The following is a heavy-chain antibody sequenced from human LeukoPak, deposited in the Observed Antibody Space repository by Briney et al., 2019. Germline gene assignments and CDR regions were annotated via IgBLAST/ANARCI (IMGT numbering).Heavy chain of an antibody. CDR3: ARDPPDWSYGQSIYYFDY. Sequence: GASVKVSCKASGYSLTSYGISWVRQAPGQGLEWMGWISAYIGNRNYAQKFQGRVTMTTDTSTSTAYMELTSLRSDDTAVYYCARDPPDWSYGQSIYYFDYWGQGTLVTVSS. CDR2: ISAYIGNR. V-gene: IGHV1-18*01. J-gene: IGHJ4*02. CDR1: GYSLTSYG. D-gene: IGHD3-16*01.